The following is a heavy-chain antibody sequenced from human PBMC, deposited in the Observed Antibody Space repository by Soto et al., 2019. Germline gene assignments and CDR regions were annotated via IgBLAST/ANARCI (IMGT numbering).Heavy chain of an antibody. Sequence: PSETLSLTCTVSGDSISSYSWSWIRQPAGQGLQFIGYIFHSGRTNYNPSLKSRVTISLDMSKNQFSLKLSSVTAADTAVYYCARPHGGSSGWDNWFDPRGQGTLVTVS. V-gene: IGHV4-59*01. CDR2: IFHSGRT. D-gene: IGHD6-25*01. CDR1: GDSISSYS. J-gene: IGHJ5*02. CDR3: ARPHGGSSGWDNWFDP.